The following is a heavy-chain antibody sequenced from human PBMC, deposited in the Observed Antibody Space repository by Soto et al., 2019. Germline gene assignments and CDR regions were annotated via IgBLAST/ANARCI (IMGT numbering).Heavy chain of an antibody. CDR2: ISGSGGST. CDR1: GFTFSSYA. Sequence: EVQLLESGGGLVQPGGSLRLSCAASGFTFSSYAMSWVRQAPGKGLEWVSAISGSGGSTYYADSVKGRFTSSRDNSKNTLYLQMNSLRAEDTAVYYCAKGIAYGSGSYYYWGQGTLVTVSS. CDR3: AKGIAYGSGSYYY. J-gene: IGHJ4*02. V-gene: IGHV3-23*01. D-gene: IGHD3-10*01.